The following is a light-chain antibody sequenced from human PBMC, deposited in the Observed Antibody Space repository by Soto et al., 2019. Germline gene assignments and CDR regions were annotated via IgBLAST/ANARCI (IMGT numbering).Light chain of an antibody. CDR1: QTISSW. CDR2: KAS. J-gene: IGKJ1*01. Sequence: DIQMTQSPSTLSGSVGDRVTITCRASQTISSWLAWYQQKPGKAPKLLIYKASTLESGVPSRFSGSGSGTEFTLTISSLQPDDFATYYCQHYNSYSVAFGQGTKVELK. CDR3: QHYNSYSVA. V-gene: IGKV1-5*03.